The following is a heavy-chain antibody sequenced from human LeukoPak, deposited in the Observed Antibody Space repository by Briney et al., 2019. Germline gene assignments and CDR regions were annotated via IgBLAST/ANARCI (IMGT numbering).Heavy chain of an antibody. CDR1: GGSFSGYY. D-gene: IGHD2-2*03. Sequence: PSETLSLTCAVYGGSFSGYYWSWIRQPPGKGLEWIGEINHSGSTNYNPSLKSRVTISVDTSKNQFSLKLSSVTAADTAVYYCARGLGYCSSTSCLMTPVTTKPGDYWGQGTLVTDPS. J-gene: IGHJ4*02. V-gene: IGHV4-34*01. CDR3: ARGLGYCSSTSCLMTPVTTKPGDY. CDR2: INHSGST.